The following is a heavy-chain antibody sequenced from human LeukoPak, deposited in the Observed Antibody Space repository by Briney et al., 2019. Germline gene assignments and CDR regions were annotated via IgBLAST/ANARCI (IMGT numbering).Heavy chain of an antibody. V-gene: IGHV3-73*01. J-gene: IGHJ4*02. Sequence: GGSLRLSCAASGFTFSGSAMHWVRQASGKGLEWVGRIRSKANSYATAYAASVKGRFTISRDDSKNTAYLQMNSLKTEDTAVYYCTRSPPGAAAGPDYWGQGTLVTVSS. CDR3: TRSPPGAAAGPDY. CDR1: GFTFSGSA. CDR2: IRSKANSYAT. D-gene: IGHD6-13*01.